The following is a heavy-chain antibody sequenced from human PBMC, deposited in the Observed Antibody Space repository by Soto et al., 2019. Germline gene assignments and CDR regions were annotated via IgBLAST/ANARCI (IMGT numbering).Heavy chain of an antibody. CDR3: ATDGQSLAAYALDV. J-gene: IGHJ6*02. Sequence: QVQVVESGGGVVQPGRSLRLSCTASGFTFSGHAMHWVRQPPGKGLEWVAQIWYDGSNKYYADSVKGRFTISRDNSKNTLDVQMDSLRVEDTAVYYCATDGQSLAAYALDVWGQGTSVTVSS. D-gene: IGHD6-19*01. CDR1: GFTFSGHA. V-gene: IGHV3-33*01. CDR2: IWYDGSNK.